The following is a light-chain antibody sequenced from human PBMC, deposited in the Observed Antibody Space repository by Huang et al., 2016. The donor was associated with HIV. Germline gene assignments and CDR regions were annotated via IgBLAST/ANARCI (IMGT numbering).Light chain of an antibody. CDR1: QGISDD. CDR2: ATS. J-gene: IGKJ1*01. V-gene: IGKV1-6*02. CDR3: LQDYNYPPT. Sequence: AVQMTQSPSSLSASVGARVTITCRASQGISDDLAWYQQKPGKAPKILNYATSNLQSGVPSRFSGSRSGTDFTLTISSLQPEDFATYYCLQDYNYPPTFGQGTKVDIK.